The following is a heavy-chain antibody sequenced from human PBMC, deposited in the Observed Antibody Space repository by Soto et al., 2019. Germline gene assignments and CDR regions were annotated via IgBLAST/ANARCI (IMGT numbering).Heavy chain of an antibody. J-gene: IGHJ4*02. CDR3: AKTGGERESSGYDWIFDY. CDR1: GFTFSSYA. Sequence: EVQLLESGGGLVQPGGSLRLSCAASGFTFSSYAMSWVRQAPGKGLEWVSAISGIGGSTYYADSVKGRFTISRDNSKNTLHLKMNSLGAEDTAVYYCAKTGGERESSGYDWIFDYWGQGTLVTVSS. V-gene: IGHV3-23*01. CDR2: ISGIGGST. D-gene: IGHD5-12*01.